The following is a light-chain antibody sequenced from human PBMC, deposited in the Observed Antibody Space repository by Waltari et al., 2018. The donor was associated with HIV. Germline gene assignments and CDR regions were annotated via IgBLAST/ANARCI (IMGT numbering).Light chain of an antibody. CDR3: SSYTASNTLWV. Sequence: QSALTQPASVSGSRGQSITMSCTGTSSDIGAYNHVSWFQQRPGKAPKFIIYDVTDRPSVVSKRFSGSKSGITASLTISGLQADDEGDYYCSSYTASNTLWVFGGGTKLTVL. CDR1: SSDIGAYNH. J-gene: IGLJ3*02. V-gene: IGLV2-14*03. CDR2: DVT.